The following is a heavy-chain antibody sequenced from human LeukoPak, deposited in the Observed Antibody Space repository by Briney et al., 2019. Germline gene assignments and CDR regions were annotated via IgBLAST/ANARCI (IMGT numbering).Heavy chain of an antibody. CDR2: ISYDGSNK. D-gene: IGHD6-19*01. J-gene: IGHJ4*02. CDR1: GFTFSSYA. CDR3: ARDQGGWYRVGSDY. Sequence: GGSLRLSCAASGFTFSSYAMHWVRQAPGKGLERVAVISYDGSNKYYADSVKGRFTISRDNSKNTLYLQMNSLRAEDTAVYYCARDQGGWYRVGSDYWGQGTLVTVSS. V-gene: IGHV3-30-3*01.